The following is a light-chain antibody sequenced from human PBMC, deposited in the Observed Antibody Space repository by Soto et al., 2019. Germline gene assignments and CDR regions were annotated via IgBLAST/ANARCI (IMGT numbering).Light chain of an antibody. CDR3: SSYTTRTTYV. Sequence: QSVLTQPASVSGSPGQSITVSCTGTSSDIGASNYVSWYQQHPGRAPRLMIYEVNNRPSGVSNRFSGSKSGNTASLTISGLQAEDEADYYCSSYTTRTTYVFGPGTKLTVL. CDR2: EVN. CDR1: SSDIGASNY. J-gene: IGLJ1*01. V-gene: IGLV2-14*01.